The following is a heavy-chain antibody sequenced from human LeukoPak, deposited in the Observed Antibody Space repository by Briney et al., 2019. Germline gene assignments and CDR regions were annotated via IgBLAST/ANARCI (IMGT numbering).Heavy chain of an antibody. J-gene: IGHJ4*02. D-gene: IGHD3-22*01. Sequence: GGSLRLSCAASGFTFSSYSMNWVRQAPGKGLEWVSYISSSSSTIYYADSVKGRFTISRDNAKNSLYLQMNSLRAEDTAVYYCTRVLHKRNYDSTTYYGYWGQGTLVTVSS. V-gene: IGHV3-48*01. CDR3: TRVLHKRNYDSTTYYGY. CDR2: ISSSSSTI. CDR1: GFTFSSYS.